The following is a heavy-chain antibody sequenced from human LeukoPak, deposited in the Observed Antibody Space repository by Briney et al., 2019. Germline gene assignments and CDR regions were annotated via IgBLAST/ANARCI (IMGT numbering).Heavy chain of an antibody. D-gene: IGHD3-22*01. Sequence: ASVKVSRKVSGYTLTELSMHWVRQAPGKGLEWMGGFDPEDGETIYAQKFQGRVTMTEDTSTDTAYMELSSLRSEDTAVYYCATIVDYYYYFDYWGQGTLVTVSS. CDR3: ATIVDYYYYFDY. CDR1: GYTLTELS. J-gene: IGHJ4*02. V-gene: IGHV1-24*01. CDR2: FDPEDGET.